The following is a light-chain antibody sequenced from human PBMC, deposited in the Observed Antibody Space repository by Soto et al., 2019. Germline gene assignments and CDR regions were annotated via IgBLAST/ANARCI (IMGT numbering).Light chain of an antibody. J-gene: IGKJ5*01. CDR2: AAS. CDR3: QQLLSYPIT. Sequence: DIKLSQSPSFLSASVGDRVTITCRASQGISSYLAWYQQKPGKAPKLLIYAASTLQSGVPLRFSGSGSGTSFTLTISSLQPEDFATYYCQQLLSYPITFGQGTRLENK. V-gene: IGKV1-9*01. CDR1: QGISSY.